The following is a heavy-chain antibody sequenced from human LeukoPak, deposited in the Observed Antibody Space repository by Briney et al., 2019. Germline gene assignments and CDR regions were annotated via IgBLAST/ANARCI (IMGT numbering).Heavy chain of an antibody. V-gene: IGHV4-59*08. D-gene: IGHD6-19*01. CDR3: AVGYSSGWYGY. CDR2: IYYSGST. Sequence: SETLSLTCTVSGGSISSYYWSWIRQPPGKGLEWIGCIYYSGSTNYNPSLKSRVTISVDTSKNQFSLKLSSVTAADTAVYYCAVGYSSGWYGYWGQGTLVTVSS. J-gene: IGHJ4*02. CDR1: GGSISSYY.